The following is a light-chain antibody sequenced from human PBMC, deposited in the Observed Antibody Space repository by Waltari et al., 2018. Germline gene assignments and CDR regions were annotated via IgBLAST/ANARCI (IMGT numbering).Light chain of an antibody. V-gene: IGLV2-14*01. Sequence: QSALTQPASVSGSPGQSIIISCTGTSSDVGVYNYVSWYQQHPGKATKLMIYDVSNLPPGVSTLFSVSKSRTKASLTISGRQPEYEAYYYCSSYTSSSTLYVFVTGTKVTVL. CDR3: SSYTSSSTLYV. J-gene: IGLJ1*01. CDR1: SSDVGVYNY. CDR2: DVS.